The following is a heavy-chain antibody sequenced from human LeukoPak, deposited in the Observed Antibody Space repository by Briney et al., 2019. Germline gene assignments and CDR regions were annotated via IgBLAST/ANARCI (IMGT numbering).Heavy chain of an antibody. D-gene: IGHD3-10*01. V-gene: IGHV3-30*04. CDR3: AKDRGIISDY. CDR1: GFTFSSYA. Sequence: GGSLRLSCAASGFTFSSYAMHWVRQAPGKGLEWVAVISYDGSNKYYADSVKGRFTISRDNSKNTLYLQMNSLRAEDTAVYYCAKDRGIISDYWGQGTLVTVSS. J-gene: IGHJ4*02. CDR2: ISYDGSNK.